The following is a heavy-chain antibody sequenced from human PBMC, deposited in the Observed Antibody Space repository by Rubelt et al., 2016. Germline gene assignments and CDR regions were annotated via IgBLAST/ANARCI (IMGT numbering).Heavy chain of an antibody. CDR2: LSYDGGTL. CDR1: GFTFGDYG. J-gene: IGHJ4*02. Sequence: AVSGFTFGDYGMHWVRQAPGKGLEWVAILSYDGGTLKYGDPVKGRFTISRDNSKNTLSLEMNNLRAEDTALYYCARDLSEYSSSWYSFGGDYWGQGALVTVSS. D-gene: IGHD6-13*01. V-gene: IGHV3-30*03. CDR3: ARDLSEYSSSWYSFGGDY.